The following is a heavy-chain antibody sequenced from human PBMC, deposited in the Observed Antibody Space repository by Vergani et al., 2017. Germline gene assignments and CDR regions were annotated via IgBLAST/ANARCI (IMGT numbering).Heavy chain of an antibody. CDR2: IAAGGGAT. D-gene: IGHD5-12*01. CDR3: VPKWLTNEEVDD. CDR1: GFTFTDYG. Sequence: ELQLLESGGGSVQPGGSLRLSCAASGFTFTDYGMTWVRQAPGRGLEWVSTIAAGGGATFYADSVKGLFTISRDNSKNILYLQVRNLRVDDSAIYYCVPKWLTNEEVDDWGQGTLVTVSS. V-gene: IGHV3-23*01. J-gene: IGHJ4*02.